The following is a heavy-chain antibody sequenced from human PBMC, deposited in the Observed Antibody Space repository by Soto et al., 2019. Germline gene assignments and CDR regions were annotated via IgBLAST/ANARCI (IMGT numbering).Heavy chain of an antibody. V-gene: IGHV3-33*01. Sequence: VGSLRLSCEASGFMFGTSGMHWVRQAPGKGLEWVSGIWLDGSERYYSDSVKGRFTISRDNSKNTLFLQMNSLRVEDTAVYFCARDASGTTSFLASWGQGTLVTVSS. CDR1: GFMFGTSG. CDR2: IWLDGSER. J-gene: IGHJ5*01. CDR3: ARDASGTTSFLAS. D-gene: IGHD1-1*01.